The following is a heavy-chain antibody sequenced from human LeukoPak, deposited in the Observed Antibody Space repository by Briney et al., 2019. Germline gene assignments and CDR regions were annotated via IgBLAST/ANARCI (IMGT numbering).Heavy chain of an antibody. CDR2: IIGSSSDT. V-gene: IGHV3-23*01. D-gene: IGHD5-12*01. Sequence: PGASLRLSCAASGFSFSNFDMSWVRQAPGKGLEWVSLIIGSSSDTFYADSVKGRFTISRDNSKNRLYLQRNSLRAEDTALYYCAKGAYDYIEMGYFDYWGQGTLVTVSS. J-gene: IGHJ4*02. CDR3: AKGAYDYIEMGYFDY. CDR1: GFSFSNFD.